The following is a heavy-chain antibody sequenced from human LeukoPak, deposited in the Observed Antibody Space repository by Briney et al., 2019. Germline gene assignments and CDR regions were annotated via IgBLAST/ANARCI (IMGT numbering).Heavy chain of an antibody. CDR3: ARVDGSPDY. CDR2: ITDYSGNT. V-gene: IGHV1-18*01. CDR1: GYTFTSYG. J-gene: IGHJ4*02. Sequence: ASVKVSCTASGYTFTSYGISWVRQAPGQGLEWMGWITDYSGNTNYAQKFQGRVTMTTDTSTSTAYMELRSLRSDDTAVYFCARVDGSPDYWGQGTLVTVSS. D-gene: IGHD2-15*01.